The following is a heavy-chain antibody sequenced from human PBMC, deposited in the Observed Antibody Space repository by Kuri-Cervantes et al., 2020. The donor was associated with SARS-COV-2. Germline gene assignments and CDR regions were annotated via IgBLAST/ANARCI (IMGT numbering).Heavy chain of an antibody. V-gene: IGHV4-34*01. D-gene: IGHD2-2*01. CDR2: INHSGST. J-gene: IGHJ4*02. Sequence: TLSLTRALYGGSFSGYYWSWIRQPPGKGLEWIGGINHSGSTNYNPPLKSRVTISVDTSKNQFSLKLSSVTAADTAVYYCARGHGAVVFLGYDYWGQGTRVTVAS. CDR3: ARGHGAVVFLGYDY. CDR1: GGSFSGYY.